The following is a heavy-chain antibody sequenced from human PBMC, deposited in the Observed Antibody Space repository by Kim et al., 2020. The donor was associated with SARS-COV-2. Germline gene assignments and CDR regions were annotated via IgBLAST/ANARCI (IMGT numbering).Heavy chain of an antibody. CDR3: ARGGGSTKLDY. V-gene: IGHV3-74*01. CDR2: ST. Sequence: STSYTCSVKDRFTNSRDNTKNTQYLKIKSLRAEDTAMYYCARGGGSTKLDYWGQGTLVTVSS. D-gene: IGHD1-26*01. J-gene: IGHJ4*02.